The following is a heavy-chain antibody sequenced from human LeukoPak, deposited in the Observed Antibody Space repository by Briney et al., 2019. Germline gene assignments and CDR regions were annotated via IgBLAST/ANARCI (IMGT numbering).Heavy chain of an antibody. CDR2: IWYDGSNE. V-gene: IGHV3-30*02. D-gene: IGHD3-10*01. CDR3: AKEIHAFGGFDY. J-gene: IGHJ4*02. CDR1: GLMFSSHG. Sequence: PGGSLRLSCAASSGLMFSSHGMHLVRQAPGKGQEWVAVIWYDGSNEYYADSVKGRFTISRDNSKNTLFLQMNSLRVEDTAVYYCAKEIHAFGGFDYWGQGTLVTVSS.